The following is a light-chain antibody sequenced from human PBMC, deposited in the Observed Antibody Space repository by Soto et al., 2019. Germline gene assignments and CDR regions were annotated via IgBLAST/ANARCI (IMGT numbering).Light chain of an antibody. V-gene: IGKV1-33*01. J-gene: IGKJ2*01. CDR2: DAS. CDR1: QDISNY. Sequence: DIQMTQSPSSLSASVGDRVTSTCQASQDISNYLNWYQQKPGQAPKLLIYDASNLETGVPSRFSGSGSGTDFTFAISSLQPEDIATYYCQQYDNLPPLFGQGTKLEIK. CDR3: QQYDNLPPL.